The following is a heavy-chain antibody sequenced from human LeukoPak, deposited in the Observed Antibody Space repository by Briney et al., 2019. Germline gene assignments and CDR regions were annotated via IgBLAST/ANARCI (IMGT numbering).Heavy chain of an antibody. V-gene: IGHV3-53*01. CDR1: GFSVTTNY. J-gene: IGHJ5*02. CDR3: ARDNGYYGSDQ. D-gene: IGHD3-3*01. CDR2: IYTGGST. Sequence: PGGSLRLSCAASGFSVTTNYMSWVRQAPGKGLEWVSVIYTGGSTCYIDSVKGRFTISRDNSKNTLYLQMDSLRVEDSAIYYCARDNGYYGSDQWGQGTWVTVSS.